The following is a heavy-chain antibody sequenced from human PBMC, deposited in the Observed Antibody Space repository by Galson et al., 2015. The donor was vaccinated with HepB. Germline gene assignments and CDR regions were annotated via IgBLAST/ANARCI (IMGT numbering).Heavy chain of an antibody. V-gene: IGHV3-53*04. D-gene: IGHD4-17*01. J-gene: IGHJ6*02. CDR1: GFTVSSNY. Sequence: SLRLSCAASGFTVSSNYMSWVRQAPGKGLEWVSVIYSGGSTYYADSVKGRFTISRHNSKNTLYLQMNSLRAEDTAVYYCARESPYGDYFREYYYGMDVWGQGTTVTVSS. CDR2: IYSGGST. CDR3: ARESPYGDYFREYYYGMDV.